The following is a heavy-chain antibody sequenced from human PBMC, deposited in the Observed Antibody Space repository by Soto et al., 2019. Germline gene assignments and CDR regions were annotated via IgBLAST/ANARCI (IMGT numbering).Heavy chain of an antibody. CDR1: GYTFTSYY. CDR2: INPSGGST. Sequence: QVQLVQSGAEVKKPGASVKVSCKASGYTFTSYYMHWVRQAPGQGLEWMGIINPSGGSTSYAQKFQGRVTRTSDTSTSTVYMELSSLRSEDTAVYYCARGLDSVVVVAATLQYCDLWGRGALVAV. CDR3: ARGLDSVVVVAATLQYCDL. V-gene: IGHV1-46*03. D-gene: IGHD2-15*01. J-gene: IGHJ2*01.